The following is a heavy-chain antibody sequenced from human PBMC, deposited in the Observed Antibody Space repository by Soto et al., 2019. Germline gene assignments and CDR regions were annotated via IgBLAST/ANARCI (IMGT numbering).Heavy chain of an antibody. D-gene: IGHD3-10*01. V-gene: IGHV3-23*01. CDR3: AKGRWFLWFGELFFDF. CDR1: GFTFSSYA. CDR2: ISGSGGST. J-gene: IGHJ4*02. Sequence: GSLRLSCAASGFTFSSYAMSWVRQAPGEGLEWVSAISGSGGSTYYADSVKGRFTISRDNSKNTLYLQMNSLRAEDTAVYYCAKGRWFLWFGELFFDFWGQGTLVTVSS.